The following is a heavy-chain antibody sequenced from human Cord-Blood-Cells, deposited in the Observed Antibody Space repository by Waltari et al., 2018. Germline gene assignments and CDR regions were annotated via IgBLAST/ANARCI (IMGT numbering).Heavy chain of an antibody. CDR1: GYTFTGYY. CDR2: INPNIGGT. V-gene: IGHV1-2*04. Sequence: QVQLVQSGAEVKKPGASVKVSCKASGYTFTGYYMHWVRQAPGQGLEWRGWINPNIGGTNDAQKFQGWVTMTRDTSISTAYMELSRLRSDDTAVYYCARGNSSSSFDYWGQGTLVTVSS. D-gene: IGHD6-6*01. J-gene: IGHJ4*02. CDR3: ARGNSSSSFDY.